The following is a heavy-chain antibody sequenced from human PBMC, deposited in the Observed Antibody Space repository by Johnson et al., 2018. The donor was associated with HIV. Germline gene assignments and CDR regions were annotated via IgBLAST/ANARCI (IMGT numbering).Heavy chain of an antibody. Sequence: VQLVESGGGVVQPGRSLRLSCAASGFTVSSNYMSWVRQAPGKGLDWVSVIYSGGSTYYADSVKGRFTISRDNSKNTLYLQMNSLRAEDTAVYYCASQGIVVEIHDAFDIWGQGTMVTVSS. V-gene: IGHV3-66*04. CDR2: IYSGGST. CDR3: ASQGIVVEIHDAFDI. CDR1: GFTVSSNY. D-gene: IGHD2-2*01. J-gene: IGHJ3*02.